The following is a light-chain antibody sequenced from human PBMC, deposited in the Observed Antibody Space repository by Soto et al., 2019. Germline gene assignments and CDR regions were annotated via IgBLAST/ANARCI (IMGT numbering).Light chain of an antibody. CDR3: QLHRSSRWT. CDR2: DAS. CDR1: QSVSSY. V-gene: IGKV3-11*01. Sequence: ETALTQSPATLSLSPGERATLSCRASQSVSSYLAWYQQKPGQAPRLLIYDASNRATGIPARFSGTGSRTDFTLTISRLEPEDFAVYICQLHRSSRWTFGQGTKVDIK. J-gene: IGKJ1*01.